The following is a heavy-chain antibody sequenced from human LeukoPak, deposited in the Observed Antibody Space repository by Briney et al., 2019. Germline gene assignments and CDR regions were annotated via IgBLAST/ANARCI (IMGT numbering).Heavy chain of an antibody. J-gene: IGHJ4*02. V-gene: IGHV3-7*01. CDR1: GFTFSTYW. D-gene: IGHD6-19*01. CDR2: IKQDGSEK. CDR3: TRDLWLAANVY. Sequence: GGSLRLSCAASGFTFSTYWMSWVRPAPGKGLEWVANIKQDGSEKYYVDSVKGRFTISRDNAKNSLYLQMDGLTAEDTAVYYCTRDLWLAANVYWGQGTLVTVSS.